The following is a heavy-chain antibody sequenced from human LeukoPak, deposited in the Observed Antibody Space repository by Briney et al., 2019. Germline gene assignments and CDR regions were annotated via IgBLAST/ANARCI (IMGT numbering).Heavy chain of an antibody. D-gene: IGHD6-19*01. V-gene: IGHV4-59*08. CDR2: IYYSGST. Sequence: SETLSLTCTVSGGSISSYYWSWIRQPPGKGLEWIGYIYYSGSTNYNPSLKSRVTISVDTSKNQFSLKLSSVTAADTAVHYCARHVRGLANLFDYWGQGTLVTVSS. J-gene: IGHJ4*02. CDR1: GGSISSYY. CDR3: ARHVRGLANLFDY.